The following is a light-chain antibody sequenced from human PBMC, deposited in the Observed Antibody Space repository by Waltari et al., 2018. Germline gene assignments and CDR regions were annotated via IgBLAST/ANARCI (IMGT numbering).Light chain of an antibody. CDR2: AFT. CDR3: CSYAGDSLYV. CDR1: SSDVRSYNY. J-gene: IGLJ1*01. V-gene: IGLV2-23*02. Sequence: QSALTQPASVSGSPGQSITLTCTGPSSDVRSYNYVSWYKQYPGKAPKLLIYAFTQRPSVVSDRCSGSKSGKTASLTISGLQAEDEADYYCCSYAGDSLYVFGTGTTVTV.